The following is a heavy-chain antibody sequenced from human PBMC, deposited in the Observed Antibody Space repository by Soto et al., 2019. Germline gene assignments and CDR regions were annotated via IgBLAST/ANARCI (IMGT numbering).Heavy chain of an antibody. CDR2: IHSSGSI. V-gene: IGHV4-30-4*01. CDR1: GGSISSDDYY. D-gene: IGHD3-3*01. J-gene: IGHJ4*02. Sequence: SETLSLTCTVSGGSISSDDYYWSWIRQAPGRGLEWIGYIHSSGSIYYNPSLKSRVTISVDTSKNQFSLKLSSVTAADTAVYYCARGNDYDFWSDLNDYWGQGTLVTVSS. CDR3: ARGNDYDFWSDLNDY.